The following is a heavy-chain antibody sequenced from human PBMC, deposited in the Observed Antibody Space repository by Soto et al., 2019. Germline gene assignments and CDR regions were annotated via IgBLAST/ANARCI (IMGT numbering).Heavy chain of an antibody. Sequence: SETLSLTCSVSGADINSGGFTWTWIRQHAGKGLEWLGYISHSGSTYYNPSLKRRVTISIDTSKNQFSLKLNSATAADTAVYFCARVGGYINGSFSGYYGMDVWGQGTTVTVSS. D-gene: IGHD5-12*01. CDR3: ARVGGYINGSFSGYYGMDV. CDR1: GADINSGGFT. J-gene: IGHJ6*02. CDR2: ISHSGST. V-gene: IGHV4-31*03.